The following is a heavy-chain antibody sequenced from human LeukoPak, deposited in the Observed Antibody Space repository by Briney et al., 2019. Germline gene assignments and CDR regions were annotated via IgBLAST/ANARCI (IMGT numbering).Heavy chain of an antibody. V-gene: IGHV3-23*01. CDR2: IGSDNKP. CDR3: ARELHYYVAMDV. D-gene: IGHD3-10*02. Sequence: GGSLRLSCEASGFTFSAYAMTWVRQAPGKGLEWVSSIGSDNKPHYSESAMSRFAISRDNSTSMLFLQLNSLGAEDTALYYCARELHYYVAMDVWGQGTTVSVSS. J-gene: IGHJ6*02. CDR1: GFTFSAYA.